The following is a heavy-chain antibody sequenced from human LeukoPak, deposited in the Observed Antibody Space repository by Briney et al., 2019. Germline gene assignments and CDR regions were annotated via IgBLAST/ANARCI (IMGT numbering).Heavy chain of an antibody. Sequence: SETLSLTCTVSGGSISSYYWSWIRQPPGKGLEWIGYIYYSGSTNYNPSLKSRVTISVDTSKNQFSLKLSSVTAADTAVYYCARGRGPTRGVLRFLAFDPWGQGTLVTVSS. D-gene: IGHD3-3*01. J-gene: IGHJ5*02. CDR3: ARGRGPTRGVLRFLAFDP. CDR2: IYYSGST. CDR1: GGSISSYY. V-gene: IGHV4-59*01.